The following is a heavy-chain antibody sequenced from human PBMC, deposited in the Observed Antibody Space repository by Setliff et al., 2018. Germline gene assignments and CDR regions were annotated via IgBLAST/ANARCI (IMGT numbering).Heavy chain of an antibody. CDR2: INHSGIT. V-gene: IGHV4-34*01. J-gene: IGHJ5*01. D-gene: IGHD3-10*01. CDR3: ARIKWFGETDCFDS. CDR1: GGSFSGYY. Sequence: SETLSLTCAVYGGSFSGYYWSWIRQPPGKGLEWIGEINHSGITNYNPSLKSRVTMSVDTSKNQFSLKLNSLTAADTAVYYCARIKWFGETDCFDSWGQGTLVTVPS.